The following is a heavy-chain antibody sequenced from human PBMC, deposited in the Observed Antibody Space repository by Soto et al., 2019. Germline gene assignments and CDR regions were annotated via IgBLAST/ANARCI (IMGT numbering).Heavy chain of an antibody. D-gene: IGHD6-19*01. CDR1: GGSISSGGYY. CDR2: IYYSGST. V-gene: IGHV4-31*03. J-gene: IGHJ4*02. CDR3: ATSIAVAGPFDY. Sequence: SETLSLTCTVSGGSISSGGYYWSWIRQHPGKGLEWIGYIYYSGSTYYNPSLKSRVTISVDTSKNQFSLKLSSVTAADTAVYYCATSIAVAGPFDYWGQGTLVTVSS.